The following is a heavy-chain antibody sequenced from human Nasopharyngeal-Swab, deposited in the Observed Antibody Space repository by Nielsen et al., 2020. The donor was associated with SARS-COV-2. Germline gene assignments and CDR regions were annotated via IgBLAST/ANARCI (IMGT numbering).Heavy chain of an antibody. D-gene: IGHD2/OR15-2a*01. CDR1: GFTFSSYA. Sequence: GGSLRLSCAASGFTFSSYAMSWVRQAPGKGLEWVSAISGSGGSTYYADSVKGRFTISRDNSKNTLSLQMNSLRAEDTALYYCAKDLRGPYFFWGQGTLVTVSS. J-gene: IGHJ4*02. CDR3: AKDLRGPYFF. V-gene: IGHV3-23*01. CDR2: ISGSGGST.